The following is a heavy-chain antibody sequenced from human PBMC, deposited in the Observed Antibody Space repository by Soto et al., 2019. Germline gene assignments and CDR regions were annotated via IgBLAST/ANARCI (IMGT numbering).Heavy chain of an antibody. CDR1: GFTFSSYA. D-gene: IGHD1-26*01. CDR2: ISGSGGST. J-gene: IGHJ5*02. Sequence: LRLSCAASGFTFSSYAMSWVRQAPGKGLEWVSAISGSGGSTYYADSVKGRFTISRDNSKNTLYLQMNSLRAEDTAVYYCAKSNSYSGSYDGWFDPWGQGTLVTVSS. V-gene: IGHV3-23*01. CDR3: AKSNSYSGSYDGWFDP.